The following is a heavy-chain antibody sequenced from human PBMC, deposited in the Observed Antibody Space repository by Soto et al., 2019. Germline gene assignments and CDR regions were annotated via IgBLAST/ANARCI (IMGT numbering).Heavy chain of an antibody. J-gene: IGHJ6*03. CDR1: GFTFSSYR. D-gene: IGHD2-8*01. Sequence: GGSLRLSCAASGFTFSSYRMNWVRQAPGKGLEWVSYISSSSSTIYYADSVKGRFTISRDNAKKSLYLQMNSLRAEATALYYCARCSRLGLMVYPQIYLDVWGKGTTVTVSS. CDR3: ARCSRLGLMVYPQIYLDV. V-gene: IGHV3-48*01. CDR2: ISSSSSTI.